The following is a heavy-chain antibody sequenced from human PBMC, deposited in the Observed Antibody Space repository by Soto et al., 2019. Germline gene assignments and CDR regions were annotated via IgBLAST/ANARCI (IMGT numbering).Heavy chain of an antibody. Sequence: QIQLVQSGAEVKKPGSSMKVSCKASGGTFSSYAISRVRQAPGQGLERMGGIIPIFGTENYAQKFQGRVTITADESTSTAYMELSSLRSEDTAVYYCARDQDVSNYHGMDVWGQGTTVTVSS. CDR3: ARDQDVSNYHGMDV. J-gene: IGHJ6*02. CDR1: GGTFSSYA. CDR2: IIPIFGTE. D-gene: IGHD3-22*01. V-gene: IGHV1-69*12.